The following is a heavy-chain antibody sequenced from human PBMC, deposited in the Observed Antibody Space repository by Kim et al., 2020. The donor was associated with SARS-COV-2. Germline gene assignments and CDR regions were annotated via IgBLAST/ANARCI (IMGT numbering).Heavy chain of an antibody. CDR1: GDSIRNSSYF. J-gene: IGHJ4*02. D-gene: IGHD2-15*01. V-gene: IGHV4-39*07. CDR2: VSYNGNT. CDR3: ARGSRIPLINIDL. Sequence: SETLSLTCTVSGDSIRNSSYFWGWIRQPPGKGLEWIGSVSYNGNTFYNPSLRSRVSISVDVSKNQFSLKVTSATAADTAVYYCARGSRIPLINIDLWGQG.